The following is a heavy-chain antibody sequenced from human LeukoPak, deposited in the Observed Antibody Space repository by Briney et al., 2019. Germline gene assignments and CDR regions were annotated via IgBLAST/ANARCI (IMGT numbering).Heavy chain of an antibody. D-gene: IGHD2-15*01. V-gene: IGHV4-59*01. CDR3: ARGGGNCSGSSCYSLDY. Sequence: SETLSLTCAVSGGIISSYYWSWIRQPPGKGLEWIGEILYSGSTNYSPSLKSRVTISVDTSKNRFSLKLSSVTAADTAVYYCARGGGNCSGSSCYSLDYWGQGTLVIVSS. CDR2: ILYSGST. J-gene: IGHJ4*02. CDR1: GGIISSYY.